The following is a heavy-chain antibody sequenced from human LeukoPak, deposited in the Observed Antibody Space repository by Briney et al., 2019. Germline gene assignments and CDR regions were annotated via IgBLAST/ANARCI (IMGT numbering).Heavy chain of an antibody. D-gene: IGHD5-24*01. CDR1: GFTFTTYG. J-gene: IGHJ4*02. CDR3: ARDSQFIGPLY. Sequence: GGSLRLSCAASGFTFTTYGMHGVRQAPGKGLVWVSRIMSDGRSTYADSVKGRFTISRDTAKNTLYLQMNSLRAEDTAVYYCARDSQFIGPLYWGQGTLVTVSS. CDR2: IMSDGRST. V-gene: IGHV3-74*01.